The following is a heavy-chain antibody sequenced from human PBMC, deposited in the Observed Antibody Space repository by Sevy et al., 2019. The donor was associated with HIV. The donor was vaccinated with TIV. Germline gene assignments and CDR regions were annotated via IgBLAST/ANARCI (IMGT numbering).Heavy chain of an antibody. CDR2: FDEDGEI. CDR3: ATDIGVGRDY. Sequence: ASVKVSCKVSGYTLTALSMHWVRQAPGKGLEWMGGFDEDGEIMYAKKFQGRVTMTEDTSTDTAYMVLSSLRSEDTAMYYCATDIGVGRDYWGQGTLVTVSS. CDR1: GYTLTALS. D-gene: IGHD2-2*01. V-gene: IGHV1-24*01. J-gene: IGHJ4*02.